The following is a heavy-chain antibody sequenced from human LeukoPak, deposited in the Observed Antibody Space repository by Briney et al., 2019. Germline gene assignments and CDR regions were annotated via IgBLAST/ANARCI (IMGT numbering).Heavy chain of an antibody. CDR3: AKAIDYSNAPSWY. CDR1: RFTFSSYG. D-gene: IGHD4-11*01. J-gene: IGHJ4*02. CDR2: ISYDGSNK. V-gene: IGHV3-30*18. Sequence: AGGSLRLSCAASRFTFSSYGMHWVRQAPGKGLEWVAVISYDGSNKYYADSVKGRFTISRDNSKNTLYLQMNSLRAEDTAVYYCAKAIDYSNAPSWYWGQGTLVTVSS.